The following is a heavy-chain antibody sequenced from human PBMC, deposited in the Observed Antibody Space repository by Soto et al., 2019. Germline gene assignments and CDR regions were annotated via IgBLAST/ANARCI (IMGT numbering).Heavy chain of an antibody. J-gene: IGHJ5*02. CDR2: MSSTYI. Sequence: GSLRLSCAASGFIVSDNYMNWVRQTPGRGLGWVSSMSSTYIYYADSVKGRFTISRDNAKNSLYLQMNSLRAEDTAVYYCARDQNGGYYPWGQGTLVTVYS. V-gene: IGHV3-21*01. CDR1: GFIVSDNY. D-gene: IGHD3-22*01. CDR3: ARDQNGGYYP.